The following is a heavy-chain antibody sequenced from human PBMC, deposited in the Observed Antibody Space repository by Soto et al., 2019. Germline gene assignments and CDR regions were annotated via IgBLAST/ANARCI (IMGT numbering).Heavy chain of an antibody. J-gene: IGHJ4*02. D-gene: IGHD5-18*01. CDR3: AKAVGSYGNFDY. V-gene: IGHV3-9*01. Sequence: EVQLVESGGGLVQPGRSLRLSCAASGFTFDDYAMHWVRQAPGKGLEWVSGISWNSGSIGYADSVKGRFTISRDNGKNSLYLQMNSWRAEDTALYYCAKAVGSYGNFDYWGQGTLVTVSS. CDR2: ISWNSGSI. CDR1: GFTFDDYA.